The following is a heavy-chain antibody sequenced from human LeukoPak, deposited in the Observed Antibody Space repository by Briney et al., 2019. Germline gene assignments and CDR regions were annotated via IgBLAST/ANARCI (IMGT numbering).Heavy chain of an antibody. J-gene: IGHJ4*02. CDR1: GYTFTSYY. V-gene: IGHV1-46*01. CDR2: INPSGGGT. D-gene: IGHD2-15*01. CDR3: ARARDCSGRRCYSEY. Sequence: ASVKVSCKASGYTFTSYYMHWVRQAPGQGLEWMGIINPSGGGTSYAQKFQGRVTMTRDMSTSTVYMELSSLRSEGTAVYYCARARDCSGRRCYSEYWGQGTQVTVSS.